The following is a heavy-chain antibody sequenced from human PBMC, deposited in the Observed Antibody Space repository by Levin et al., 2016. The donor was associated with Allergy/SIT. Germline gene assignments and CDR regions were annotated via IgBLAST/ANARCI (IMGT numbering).Heavy chain of an antibody. Sequence: SVKVSCKASGGTFSSYAISWVRQAPGQGLEWMGRIIPILGIANYAQKFQGRVTITADKSTSTAYMELSSLRSEDTAVYYCARVRTIIVGATYYYYGMDVWGPRDHGHRLL. D-gene: IGHD1-26*01. CDR2: IIPILGIA. J-gene: IGHJ6*01. CDR3: ARVRTIIVGATYYYYGMDV. V-gene: IGHV1-69*04. CDR1: GGTFSSYA.